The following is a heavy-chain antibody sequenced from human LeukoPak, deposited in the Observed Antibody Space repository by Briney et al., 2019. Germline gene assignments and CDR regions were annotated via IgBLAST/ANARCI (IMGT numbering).Heavy chain of an antibody. CDR2: ISAYNGNT. V-gene: IGHV1-18*04. Sequence: GASVQVSCQASGCTFTSYGISWVGQAPGHGLEWMGLISAYNGNTHYAQRLQGRVTMTTDTSTRPAYMALRSLRSDDTAVYYCARDGRGYCRSTSCYGPFDYWGQGTLVTVSS. J-gene: IGHJ4*02. CDR1: GCTFTSYG. D-gene: IGHD2-2*01. CDR3: ARDGRGYCRSTSCYGPFDY.